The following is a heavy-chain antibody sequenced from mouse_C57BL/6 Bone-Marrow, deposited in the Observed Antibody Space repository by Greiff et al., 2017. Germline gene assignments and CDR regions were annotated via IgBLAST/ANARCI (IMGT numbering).Heavy chain of an antibody. CDR2: IHPNSGST. CDR3: ARGGRNRYFDV. J-gene: IGHJ1*03. D-gene: IGHD3-3*01. Sequence: QVQLQQSGAELVKPGASVKLSCKASGYTFTSYWMHWVKQRPGQGLEWIGMIHPNSGSTNYNEKFKSKATLTVDKSSSTAYMQLSSLTYEDAAVCDCARGGRNRYFDVWGTGTTVTVSS. V-gene: IGHV1-64*01. CDR1: GYTFTSYW.